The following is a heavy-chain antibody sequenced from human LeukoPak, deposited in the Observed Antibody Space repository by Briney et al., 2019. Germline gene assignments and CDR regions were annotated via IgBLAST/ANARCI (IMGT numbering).Heavy chain of an antibody. CDR2: LYSDGNT. J-gene: IGHJ4*02. V-gene: IGHV3-53*01. D-gene: IGHD1-14*01. Sequence: GGSLRLSCAASGFTVSSNYMSWVRQAPGKGREWVSVLYSDGNTKYADSVQGRSTISRDNSKNTLYLEMTSLSPDDTAVYYCARGVEPLAANTLAYWGQGTLVTVSS. CDR3: ARGVEPLAANTLAY. CDR1: GFTVSSNY.